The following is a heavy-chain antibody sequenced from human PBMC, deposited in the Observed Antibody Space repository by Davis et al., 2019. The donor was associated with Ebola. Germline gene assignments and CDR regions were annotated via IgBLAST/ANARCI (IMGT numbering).Heavy chain of an antibody. CDR3: ARDSDDYCFDY. J-gene: IGHJ4*02. V-gene: IGHV3-30*02. D-gene: IGHD2-21*02. Sequence: SCKASGYTFTSYYMHWVRQAPGRGLEWVAFVRSHGSDDHYADSVKGRFTISRDNSKNTLYLQMNSLRPEDTAVYYCARDSDDYCFDYWGQGTLVTVSS. CDR1: GYTFTSYY. CDR2: VRSHGSDD.